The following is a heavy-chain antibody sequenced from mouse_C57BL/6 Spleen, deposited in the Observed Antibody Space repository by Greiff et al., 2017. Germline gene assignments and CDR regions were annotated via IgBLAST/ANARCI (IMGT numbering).Heavy chain of an antibody. J-gene: IGHJ2*01. Sequence: EVHLVESGGGLVKPGGSLKLSCAASGFTFSSYAMSWVRQTPEKRLEWVATISDGGSYTYYPDNVKGRFTISRDNAKNNLYLQMRHLKSEDTAMYYCARGYYYFDYWGQGTTRTVSS. D-gene: IGHD1-1*01. CDR2: ISDGGSYT. CDR3: ARGYYYFDY. V-gene: IGHV5-4*01. CDR1: GFTFSSYA.